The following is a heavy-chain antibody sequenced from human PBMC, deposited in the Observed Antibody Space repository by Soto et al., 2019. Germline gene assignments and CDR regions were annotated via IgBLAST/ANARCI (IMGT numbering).Heavy chain of an antibody. CDR2: IYSGGST. CDR3: ARDLSTTAAGTYDYYGMDV. CDR1: EFTVSSNY. V-gene: IGHV3-53*01. D-gene: IGHD6-13*01. Sequence: PGGSLRLSCAASEFTVSSNYMSWVRQAPGKGLEWVSVIYSGGSTYYADSVKGRFTISRDNSKNTLYLQMNRLRAEDTAVYHCARDLSTTAAGTYDYYGMDVWGQGTTVTVSS. J-gene: IGHJ6*02.